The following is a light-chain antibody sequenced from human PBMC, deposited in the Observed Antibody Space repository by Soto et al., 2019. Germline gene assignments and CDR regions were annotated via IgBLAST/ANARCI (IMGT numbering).Light chain of an antibody. CDR3: QQYYRLGLS. Sequence: VMTQSPANLSVSPGEGVTLFCRASQNVATNLAWYQLKPGHAPRLLIQASSTSAPGIPGTFSGSGSGKQFSLTISSVQSEDSAVYYCQQYYRLGLSFGGGTKVEI. CDR1: QNVATN. V-gene: IGKV3D-15*01. J-gene: IGKJ4*01. CDR2: ASS.